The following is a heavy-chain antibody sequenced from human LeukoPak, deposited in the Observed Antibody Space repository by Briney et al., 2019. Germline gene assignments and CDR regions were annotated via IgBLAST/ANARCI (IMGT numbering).Heavy chain of an antibody. D-gene: IGHD6-19*01. V-gene: IGHV3-21*01. J-gene: IGHJ4*02. CDR1: GCTFNTYA. Sequence: GGSLRLSCAASGCTFNTYAMTWVRQAPEKGLEWVSSISGNSAFIYYADSVRGRFTISRDNAKNSLYLQMSSLRAEDTAVYYCARGHTSGWSNFDCWGLGTLVTVSS. CDR2: ISGNSAFI. CDR3: ARGHTSGWSNFDC.